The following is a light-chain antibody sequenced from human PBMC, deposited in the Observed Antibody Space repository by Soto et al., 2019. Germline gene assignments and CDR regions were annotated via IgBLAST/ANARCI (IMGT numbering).Light chain of an antibody. CDR2: AAS. V-gene: IGKV1-39*01. CDR3: QQSYSTPWT. Sequence: DIQMTQSPSSLSASVGDRVTITCRASQTISIYLNWYQQKPGKAPKLLIYAASSLQSGVPSRFSGSGSGTDFTLTISSLQPEAFATYYCQQSYSTPWTFGQGTKMEIK. CDR1: QTISIY. J-gene: IGKJ1*01.